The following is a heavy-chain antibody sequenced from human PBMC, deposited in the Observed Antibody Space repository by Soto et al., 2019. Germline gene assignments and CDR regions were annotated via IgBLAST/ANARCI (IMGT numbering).Heavy chain of an antibody. V-gene: IGHV3-30-3*01. CDR3: ARALKPTYGMDV. CDR1: GFTFSSYA. CDR2: ISYDGSNK. J-gene: IGHJ6*02. Sequence: GGSLRLSCAASGFTFSSYAMHWVRQAPGKGLEWVAVISYDGSNKYYADSVKGRFTISRDNSKNTLYLQMNSLRAEDTAVYYCARALKPTYGMDVWGQGTTVTVSS.